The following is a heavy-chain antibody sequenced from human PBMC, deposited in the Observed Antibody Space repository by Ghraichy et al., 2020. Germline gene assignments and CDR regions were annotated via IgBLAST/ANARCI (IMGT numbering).Heavy chain of an antibody. Sequence: LSLTCSVSNYSISSGYHWAWVRQRPGKGLEWIASIFHSGSTTYNPSLQSRVTISVDTSRNQFYLRLRSVTAADTAVYHCAREDRLLLVHWGPGSQVTVSS. D-gene: IGHD2-8*02. J-gene: IGHJ4*02. CDR3: AREDRLLLVH. V-gene: IGHV4-38-2*02. CDR1: NYSISSGYH. CDR2: IFHSGST.